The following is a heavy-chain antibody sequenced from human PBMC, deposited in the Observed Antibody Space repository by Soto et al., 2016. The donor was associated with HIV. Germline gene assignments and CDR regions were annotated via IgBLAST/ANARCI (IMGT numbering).Heavy chain of an antibody. CDR2: IDSAGTKT. D-gene: IGHD3-10*01. J-gene: IGHJ3*01. V-gene: IGHV3-74*01. CDR3: AWSFXGRGQALNF. CDR1: GFIFSSYW. Sequence: EVQVVESGGDLVQPGGSLRLSCEVSGFIFSSYWMYWVRQAPGKGLVWVARIDSAGTKTKYADSVRGRFTISRDNAKNTLYLQGNSLRVEDTAVYYCAWSFXGRGQALNFWGQGDTGHRLF.